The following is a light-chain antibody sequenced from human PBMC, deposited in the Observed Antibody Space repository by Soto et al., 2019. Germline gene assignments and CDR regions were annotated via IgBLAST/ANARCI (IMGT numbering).Light chain of an antibody. CDR3: QQGNNGPLT. Sequence: EIVMTQSPATLSLSPGERAALSCRASQSINSELAWYQQKPGQPPRLLIYGASTRATGVPARFTGSESGSESTLTISGLQSEDFEFYYCQQGNNGPLTFGQGTRRE. J-gene: IGKJ2*01. CDR1: QSINSE. CDR2: GAS. V-gene: IGKV3-15*01.